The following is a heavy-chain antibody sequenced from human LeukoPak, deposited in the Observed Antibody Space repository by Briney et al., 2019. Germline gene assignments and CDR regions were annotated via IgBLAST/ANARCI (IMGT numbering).Heavy chain of an antibody. Sequence: GGSLRLSCAASGFTVSSNFMSWVRQAPGKGLEWVSVIYSGGTTYYADSVKGRFTISRDNSKNTLSLQMNILRAEDTAVYYCARDGYGNNYMDVWGKGTTVSVSS. CDR1: GFTVSSNF. CDR3: ARDGYGNNYMDV. D-gene: IGHD5-12*01. CDR2: IYSGGTT. V-gene: IGHV3-53*01. J-gene: IGHJ6*03.